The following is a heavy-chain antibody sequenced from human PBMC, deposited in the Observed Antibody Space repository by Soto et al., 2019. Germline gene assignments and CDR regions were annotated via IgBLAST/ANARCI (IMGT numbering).Heavy chain of an antibody. CDR1: GASVNSATYY. D-gene: IGHD1-7*01. J-gene: IGHJ6*02. CDR3: AWGPTWNSYDYGLSV. Sequence: QVQLQESGPGLVKPSETLSLTCSVSGASVNSATYYWNCIRQPPGKGMEWIGNIYYSGIINYNPSLKSRVTMSVDTSKNQFSLKLTSVTAADTATFYCAWGPTWNSYDYGLSVWGQGTSVTVSS. CDR2: IYYSGII. V-gene: IGHV4-61*01.